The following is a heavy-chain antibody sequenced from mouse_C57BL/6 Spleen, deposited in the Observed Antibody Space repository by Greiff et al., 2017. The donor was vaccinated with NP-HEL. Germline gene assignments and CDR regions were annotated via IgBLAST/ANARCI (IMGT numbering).Heavy chain of an antibody. V-gene: IGHV1-15*01. Sequence: VKLQQSGAELVRPGASVTLSCKASGYTFTDYEMHWVKQTPVHGLEWIGAIDPETGGTAYNQKFKGKAILTADKSSSTAYMELRSLTSEDSAVYYCTMGTTVVAPFAYWGQGTLVTVSA. CDR2: IDPETGGT. CDR3: TMGTTVVAPFAY. J-gene: IGHJ3*01. CDR1: GYTFTDYE. D-gene: IGHD1-1*01.